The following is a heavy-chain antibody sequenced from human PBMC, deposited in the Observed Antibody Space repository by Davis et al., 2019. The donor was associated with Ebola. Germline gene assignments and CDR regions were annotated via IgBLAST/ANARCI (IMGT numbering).Heavy chain of an antibody. Sequence: GESLKIFCADSGFTFSGSAMHWVRQASGKGLEWVGRIRSKANSYATAYAASVKGRFTISRDDSKNTAYLQMNSLKTEDTAVYYCTLAARPSGTDYWGQGTLVTVSS. D-gene: IGHD6-6*01. CDR1: GFTFSGSA. CDR2: IRSKANSYAT. CDR3: TLAARPSGTDY. V-gene: IGHV3-73*01. J-gene: IGHJ4*02.